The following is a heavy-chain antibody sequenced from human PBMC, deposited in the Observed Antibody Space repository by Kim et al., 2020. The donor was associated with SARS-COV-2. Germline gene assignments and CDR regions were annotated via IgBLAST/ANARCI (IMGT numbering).Heavy chain of an antibody. J-gene: IGHJ5*02. D-gene: IGHD3-16*01. V-gene: IGHV4-39*01. CDR3: ARLGRGKVKWFDP. Sequence: YNPSLKSRVTMSVDTSKSQFSLKLRSVTTADTAVYYCARLGRGKVKWFDPWGQGTLVTVSS.